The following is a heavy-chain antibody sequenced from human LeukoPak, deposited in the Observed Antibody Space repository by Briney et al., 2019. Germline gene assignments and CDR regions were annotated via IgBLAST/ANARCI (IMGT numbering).Heavy chain of an antibody. V-gene: IGHV1-2*02. J-gene: IGHJ4*02. CDR1: GYTFTGYY. CDR3: ESSGTYDSSGYHGY. D-gene: IGHD3-22*01. CDR2: INPNSGGT. Sequence: ASVKVSCKASGYTFTGYYMHWVRQAPGQGLEWMGWINPNSGGTNYAQKFQGRVTMTRDTSISTAYMELSRLRSDDAAVYYCESSGTYDSSGYHGYWGQGTLVTVSS.